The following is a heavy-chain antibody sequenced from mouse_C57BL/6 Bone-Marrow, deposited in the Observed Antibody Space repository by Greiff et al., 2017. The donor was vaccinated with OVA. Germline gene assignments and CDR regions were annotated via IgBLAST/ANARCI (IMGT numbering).Heavy chain of an antibody. CDR1: GFTFSSYT. J-gene: IGHJ2*01. Sequence: DVMLVESGGGLVKPGGSLKLSCAASGFTFSSYTMSWVRQTPEKRLEWVATISGGGGNTYYPDSVKGRFTISRDNAKNTLYLQMSSLRSEDTALYYCARDWGRYYFDYWGQGTTLTVSS. CDR2: ISGGGGNT. CDR3: ARDWGRYYFDY. D-gene: IGHD4-1*01. V-gene: IGHV5-9*01.